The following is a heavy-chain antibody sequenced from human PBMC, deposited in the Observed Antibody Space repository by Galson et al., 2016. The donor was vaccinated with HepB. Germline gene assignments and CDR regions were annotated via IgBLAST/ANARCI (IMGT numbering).Heavy chain of an antibody. CDR3: AKEEIAAAGTALDY. CDR2: ITGSGAST. Sequence: SLRLSCAASGFSFSTCAMNWVRQAPGKGLEWVSTITGSGASTYYVDSVKGRFTVSRANSKNTLYLQMNSLTAEDTATYFCAKEEIAAAGTALDYWGRGTLVTVPS. V-gene: IGHV3-23*01. J-gene: IGHJ4*02. CDR1: GFSFSTCA. D-gene: IGHD6-13*01.